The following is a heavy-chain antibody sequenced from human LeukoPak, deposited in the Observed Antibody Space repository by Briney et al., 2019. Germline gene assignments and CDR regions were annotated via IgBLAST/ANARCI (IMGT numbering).Heavy chain of an antibody. Sequence: GASVKVSCKASGYTFTSYAMHWVRQAPGQGLEWMGWISAYNGNTNYAQKLQGRVTMTTDTSTSTAYMELRSLRSDDTAVYYCASHYCSSTSCYPEYFQHWGQGTLVTVSS. J-gene: IGHJ1*01. D-gene: IGHD2-2*01. CDR2: ISAYNGNT. V-gene: IGHV1-18*01. CDR1: GYTFTSYA. CDR3: ASHYCSSTSCYPEYFQH.